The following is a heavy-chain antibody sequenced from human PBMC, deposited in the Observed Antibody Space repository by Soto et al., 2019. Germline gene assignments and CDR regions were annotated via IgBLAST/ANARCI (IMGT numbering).Heavy chain of an antibody. CDR3: AGGSGWYIHQ. Sequence: GGSLRLSCAASGFTFSSYAMHWVRQAPGKGLEWVAVISYDGSNKYYADSVKGRFTISRDNSKNTLYLQMNSLRREDTAAYYCAGGSGWYIHQWGQGTLVTVSS. CDR2: ISYDGSNK. CDR1: GFTFSSYA. D-gene: IGHD6-19*01. V-gene: IGHV3-30-3*01. J-gene: IGHJ1*01.